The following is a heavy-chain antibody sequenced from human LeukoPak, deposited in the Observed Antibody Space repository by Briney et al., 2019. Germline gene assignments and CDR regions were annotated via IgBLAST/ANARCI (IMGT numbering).Heavy chain of an antibody. D-gene: IGHD6-13*01. CDR2: IWYDGSHS. CDR3: ARDRGYSSRCNFGKDYYMDV. Sequence: PGRSLRLSCSASGFTFSTYGMNWVRQAPGKGLEWVAVIWYDGSHSNYADAVKGRFTISRDNSKNTLYLQMNSPRAEDTAVYYCARDRGYSSRCNFGKDYYMDVWGKGTTVTVSS. V-gene: IGHV3-33*01. CDR1: GFTFSTYG. J-gene: IGHJ6*03.